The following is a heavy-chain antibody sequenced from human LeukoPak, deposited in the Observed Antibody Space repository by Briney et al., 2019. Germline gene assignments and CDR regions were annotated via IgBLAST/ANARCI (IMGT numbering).Heavy chain of an antibody. D-gene: IGHD3-22*01. CDR1: GGSFSGYY. CDR2: INHSGST. Sequence: SETLSLTCAVYGGSFSGYYWSWIRQPPGKGLEWIGEINHSGSTNYNPSLKSRVTISVDTSKNQFSLKLSSVTAADTSVYYCARRSDSSGYYYAWYYFDYWGQGTLVTVSS. V-gene: IGHV4-34*01. CDR3: ARRSDSSGYYYAWYYFDY. J-gene: IGHJ4*02.